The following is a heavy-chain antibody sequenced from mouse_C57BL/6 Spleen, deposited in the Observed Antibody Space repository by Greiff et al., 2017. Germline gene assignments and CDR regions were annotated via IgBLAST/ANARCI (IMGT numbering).Heavy chain of an antibody. CDR3: ARLDDYASAFDV. Sequence: EVQLQQSGPELVKPGASVKISCKASGYTFTDYYMNWVKQSHGKSLEWIGDINPNNGGTSYNQKFKGKATLTVDKSSSTAYMELRSLTSEDSAVYYCARLDDYASAFDVWGTGTTVTVSS. V-gene: IGHV1-26*01. J-gene: IGHJ1*03. CDR1: GYTFTDYY. CDR2: INPNNGGT. D-gene: IGHD2-4*01.